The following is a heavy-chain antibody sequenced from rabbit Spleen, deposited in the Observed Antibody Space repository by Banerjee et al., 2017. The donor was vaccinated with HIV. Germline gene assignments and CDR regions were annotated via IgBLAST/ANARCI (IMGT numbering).Heavy chain of an antibody. Sequence: QEQLKETGGGLVQPGGSLTLSCKPSGIDLISNAMSWVRQAPGKGLEWIGDIYPGFGITNYANWVKGRFTISSDNAQNTVDLQMNSLTAADTATYFCARGGGLWGQGTLVTVS. CDR1: GIDLISNA. CDR3: ARGGGL. CDR2: IYPGFGIT. V-gene: IGHV1S47*01. J-gene: IGHJ4*01.